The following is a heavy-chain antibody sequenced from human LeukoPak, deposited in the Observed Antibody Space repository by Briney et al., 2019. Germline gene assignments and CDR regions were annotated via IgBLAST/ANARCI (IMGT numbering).Heavy chain of an antibody. CDR2: IYTSGST. D-gene: IGHD3-22*01. J-gene: IGHJ4*02. CDR3: AVLGAMDSSGYLDY. CDR1: GGSISSYY. Sequence: PTETLSLTCTVSGGSISSYYWSWIRQPAGKGLQWIGRIYTSGSTNYNPSLKSRVTMSVDTSKNQFSLKLSSVTAADTAVYYCAVLGAMDSSGYLDYWGQGTLFTVSS. V-gene: IGHV4-4*07.